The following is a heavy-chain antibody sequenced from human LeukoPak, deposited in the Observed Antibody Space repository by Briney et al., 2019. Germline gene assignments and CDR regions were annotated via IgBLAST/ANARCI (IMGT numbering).Heavy chain of an antibody. J-gene: IGHJ3*01. CDR2: INQDGTEK. V-gene: IGHV3-7*05. Sequence: GGSLRLSCEASEFIFSKYWMSWVRQAPEKGLEWVARINQDGTEKYSVDSVKGRFTISRDNAKNSLYLQTNNVKAEDTAVYYCARTSVNSLWDDAFDVWGQGTMVTVSS. CDR3: ARTSVNSLWDDAFDV. CDR1: EFIFSKYW. D-gene: IGHD4-17*01.